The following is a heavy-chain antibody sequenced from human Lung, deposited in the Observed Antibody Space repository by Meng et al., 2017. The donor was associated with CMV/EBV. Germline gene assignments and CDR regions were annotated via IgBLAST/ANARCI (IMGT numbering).Heavy chain of an antibody. J-gene: IGHJ4*02. CDR1: GGSIGSGGYY. CDR2: IYYTGST. CDR3: AREAGRDGYATPKFDY. V-gene: IGHV4-31*03. Sequence: HVRLQEPGPGLVKPSQTLSLTCTVSGGSIGSGGYYWSWIRQHPGKGLEWIGYIYYTGSTFYNPSLKSRVTISVDTSKNQFSLKLIPATAADTAVYYCAREAGRDGYATPKFDYWGQGTLVTVSS. D-gene: IGHD5-24*01.